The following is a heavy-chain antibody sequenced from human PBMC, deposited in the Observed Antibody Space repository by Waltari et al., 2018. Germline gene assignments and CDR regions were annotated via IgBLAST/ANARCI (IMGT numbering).Heavy chain of an antibody. CDR2: IIPICGKA. D-gene: IGHD3-10*01. CDR3: ARDRRIWFGELGAFDI. Sequence: QVQLVQSGAEVKKPGSSVKVSCKASGGTFSSYAISWVRQAPGQGLEWMGGIIPICGKANYAQKFQGRGTITADESTSTAYMELSSLRSEDTAVYYCARDRRIWFGELGAFDIWGQGTMVTVSS. J-gene: IGHJ3*02. V-gene: IGHV1-69*01. CDR1: GGTFSSYA.